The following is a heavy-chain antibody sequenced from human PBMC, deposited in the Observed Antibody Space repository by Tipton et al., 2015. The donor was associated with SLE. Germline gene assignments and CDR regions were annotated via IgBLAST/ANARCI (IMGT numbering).Heavy chain of an antibody. J-gene: IGHJ3*02. V-gene: IGHV1-3*01. CDR3: ARASITIFGVVNESAFDI. D-gene: IGHD3-3*01. Sequence: QLVQSGPEVKKPGASVKVSCKASGYTFTSYAMHWVRQDPGQRLEWMGWINAGNGNTKYSQKFQGRVTITRDTSASTAYMELSSLRSEDTAVYYCARASITIFGVVNESAFDIWGQGTMATVSS. CDR1: GYTFTSYA. CDR2: INAGNGNT.